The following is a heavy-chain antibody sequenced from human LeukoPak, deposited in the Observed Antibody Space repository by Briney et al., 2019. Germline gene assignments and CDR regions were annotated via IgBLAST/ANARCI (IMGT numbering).Heavy chain of an antibody. V-gene: IGHV3-30*04. J-gene: IGHJ5*02. D-gene: IGHD3-10*01. CDR1: GFTFSSYA. CDR3: AKDRGYYGSGSRLNWFDP. Sequence: GRTLRLSCAASGFTFSSYAMHWVRQAPGKGLEWVALIPYDGSNKYYADSVKGRFTISRDNSKNTLYLQMNSLRAEDTAVYYCAKDRGYYGSGSRLNWFDPWGQGTLVTVSS. CDR2: IPYDGSNK.